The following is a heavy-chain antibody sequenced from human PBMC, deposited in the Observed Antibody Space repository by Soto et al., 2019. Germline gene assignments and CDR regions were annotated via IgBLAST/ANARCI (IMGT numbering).Heavy chain of an antibody. J-gene: IGHJ6*02. CDR2: ISAYNGNT. V-gene: IGHV1-18*01. CDR1: GYTFTSYG. CDR3: ARVNRRNYDFWSGPQYGMDV. Sequence: ASLKVSCKASGYTFTSYGISWVRQAPGQGLEWMGWISAYNGNTNYAQKLQGRVTMTTDTSTSTAYMELRSLRSDDTAVYYCARVNRRNYDFWSGPQYGMDVWGQGTTVTVSS. D-gene: IGHD3-3*01.